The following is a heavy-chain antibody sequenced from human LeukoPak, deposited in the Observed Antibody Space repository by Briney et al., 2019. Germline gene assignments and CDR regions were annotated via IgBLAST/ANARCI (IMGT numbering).Heavy chain of an antibody. CDR1: GVTFSSYA. CDR3: TTQYCSSTTCLYPFDY. J-gene: IGHJ4*02. Sequence: GGSLRLSCAASGVTFSSYAMSWVRQAPGKGLEWVGHIKRKTEAGSTDYAAPVKGRFTISRDDSKNTLYLQMNSLKTEDTAMYYCTTQYCSSTTCLYPFDYWGQGTLVTVSS. V-gene: IGHV3-15*01. CDR2: IKRKTEAGST. D-gene: IGHD2-2*01.